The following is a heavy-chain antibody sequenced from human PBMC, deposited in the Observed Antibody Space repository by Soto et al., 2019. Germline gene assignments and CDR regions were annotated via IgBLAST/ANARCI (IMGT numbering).Heavy chain of an antibody. CDR1: GFTFSSYA. CDR2: ISYDGSNE. Sequence: QVHLVESGGGVVQSGRSLRLSCAASGFTFSSYAMHWVRQAPGKGLEWVALISYDGSNEYYADSVKGRFTISRDNSKNTLFMQMNSLRAEDTAVYYCAREGLGAAFDPWGQGTLVTVSS. D-gene: IGHD1-26*01. J-gene: IGHJ5*02. V-gene: IGHV3-30-3*01. CDR3: AREGLGAAFDP.